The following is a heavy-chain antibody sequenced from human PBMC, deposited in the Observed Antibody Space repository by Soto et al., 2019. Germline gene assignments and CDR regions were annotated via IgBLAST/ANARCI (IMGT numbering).Heavy chain of an antibody. D-gene: IGHD6-13*01. J-gene: IGHJ6*02. CDR1: GFTFSSYG. CDR3: AKDIAAGTSLSYYGMDV. V-gene: IGHV3-30*18. CDR2: ISYDGSNK. Sequence: QVQLVESGAGVVQPGRSLRLSCAASGFTFSSYGMHWVRQAPGKGLEWVAVISYDGSNKYYADSVKGRFTISRDNSKNTLYLQMNSLRAEDTAVYYCAKDIAAGTSLSYYGMDVWGQGTTVTVSS.